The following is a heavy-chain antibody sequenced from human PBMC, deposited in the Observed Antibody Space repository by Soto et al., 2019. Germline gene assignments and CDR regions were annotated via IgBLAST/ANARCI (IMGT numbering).Heavy chain of an antibody. J-gene: IGHJ3*02. CDR2: ITSSGGST. Sequence: QVQLVQSGAEVKKPGASVKVSCKAPGYTFTSNSMNWMRQAPGQGPAWMGMITSSGGSTSYSQKFQGRVTMTRDTSTSTVYMELSSLRSEDRATYYCARDLMGNSYAFDMWGQGTMVSVSS. CDR1: GYTFTSNS. CDR3: ARDLMGNSYAFDM. V-gene: IGHV1-46*01. D-gene: IGHD4-4*01.